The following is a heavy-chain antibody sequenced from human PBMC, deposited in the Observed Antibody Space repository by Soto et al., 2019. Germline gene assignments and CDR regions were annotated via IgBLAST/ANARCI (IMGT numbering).Heavy chain of an antibody. CDR3: AKALYQGVYNWFDP. J-gene: IGHJ5*02. D-gene: IGHD2-2*02. V-gene: IGHV3-30*18. Sequence: GGSLRLSCAASGFTFSSYGMHWVRQAPGKGLEWVAVISYDGSNKYYADSVKGRFTISRDNSKNTLYLQMNSLRAEDTAVYYCAKALYQGVYNWFDPWGQGTLVTVSS. CDR2: ISYDGSNK. CDR1: GFTFSSYG.